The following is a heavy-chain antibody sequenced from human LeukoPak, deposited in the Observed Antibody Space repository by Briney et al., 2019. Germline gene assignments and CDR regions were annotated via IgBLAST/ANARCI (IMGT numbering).Heavy chain of an antibody. J-gene: IGHJ2*01. CDR3: VKEADYGDYGDWYFDL. CDR1: GFSFSRYG. V-gene: IGHV3-30*18. Sequence: GRSLRLSCAASGFSFSRYGMHWVRQSPGKGLVWLAVISYEGSNKYYADSVKGRFTISRENYKNTLYLQMTSVRAEDRGVYYCVKEADYGDYGDWYFDLWGRGTMVNVSS. D-gene: IGHD4-17*01. CDR2: ISYEGSNK.